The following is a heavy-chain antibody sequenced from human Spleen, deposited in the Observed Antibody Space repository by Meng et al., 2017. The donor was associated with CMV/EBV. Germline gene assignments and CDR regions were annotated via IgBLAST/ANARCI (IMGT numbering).Heavy chain of an antibody. J-gene: IGHJ5*02. CDR2: FYYSGNT. D-gene: IGHD3-9*01. CDR1: GGSISSSSYY. CDR3: ARGVSDYDVLTGYYVWFDP. Sequence: GSLRLSCTVSGGSISSSSYYWGWIRQPPGKGLEWIGHFYYSGNTNYSPSLKGRVSISIDTSKNQFSLNLSSVTAADTAVYYCARGVSDYDVLTGYYVWFDPWGQGTLVTVSS. V-gene: IGHV4-39*07.